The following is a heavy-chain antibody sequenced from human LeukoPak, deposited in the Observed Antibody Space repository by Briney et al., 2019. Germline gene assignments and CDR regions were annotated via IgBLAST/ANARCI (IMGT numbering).Heavy chain of an antibody. Sequence: TSQTLSLTCTVSGGSISSGGYYWSWIRQHPGKGLEWIGYIYYSGSTYYNPSLKSRVTISVDTSKNQFSLKLSSVTAADTAVYYCARGPRQRWPLLSYGMDVWGQGTTVTVSS. CDR1: GGSISSGGYY. V-gene: IGHV4-31*03. CDR2: IYYSGST. J-gene: IGHJ6*02. D-gene: IGHD2-15*01. CDR3: ARGPRQRWPLLSYGMDV.